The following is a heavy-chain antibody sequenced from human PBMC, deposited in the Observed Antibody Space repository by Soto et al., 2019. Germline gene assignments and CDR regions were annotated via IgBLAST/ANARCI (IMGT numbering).Heavy chain of an antibody. Sequence: SETLSLTCTVSGGSISSYDLSWIRQPPGKGLEWIGYIYYSGSTNYNPSLKSRVTISVDTSKNQFSLKLSSVTAADTAVYYCARRCGGNFDYWGQGTLVTVSS. V-gene: IGHV4-59*01. D-gene: IGHD2-21*01. CDR2: IYYSGST. J-gene: IGHJ4*02. CDR3: ARRCGGNFDY. CDR1: GGSISSYD.